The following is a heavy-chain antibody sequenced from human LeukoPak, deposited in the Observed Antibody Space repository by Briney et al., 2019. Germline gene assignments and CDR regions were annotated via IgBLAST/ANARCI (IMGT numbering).Heavy chain of an antibody. J-gene: IGHJ4*02. CDR1: GGSISSYY. CDR2: IYYSERT. Sequence: SETLSLTCTVSGGSISSYYWSWIRQPPGKGLEWIGYIYYSERTNYNPSLKSRVTISVDKSKNQFSLRLSSVTAADTALYYCARHAAFADYQSHLTHFDYWGQGTLVTVSS. D-gene: IGHD4/OR15-4a*01. V-gene: IGHV4-59*08. CDR3: ARHAAFADYQSHLTHFDY.